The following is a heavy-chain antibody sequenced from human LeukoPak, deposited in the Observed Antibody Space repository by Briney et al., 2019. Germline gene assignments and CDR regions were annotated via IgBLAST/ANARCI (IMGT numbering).Heavy chain of an antibody. CDR3: ARSVAAAGYFDY. Sequence: SQTLSLTCAISGDSVSSNSAAWNWIKQSPSRLLEWLGRTYYRSKWYNDYAVSVKSRITINPDTSKNQFSLQLNSVTPEDTAVYYCARSVAAAGYFDYWGQGTLVTVSS. J-gene: IGHJ4*02. V-gene: IGHV6-1*01. CDR1: GDSVSSNSAA. D-gene: IGHD6-13*01. CDR2: TYYRSKWYN.